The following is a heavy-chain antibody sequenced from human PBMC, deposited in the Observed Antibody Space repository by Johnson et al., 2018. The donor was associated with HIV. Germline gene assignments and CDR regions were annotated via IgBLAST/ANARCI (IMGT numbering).Heavy chain of an antibody. CDR2: IGPAADT. CDR3: ARVTVATAAGGVPLDI. Sequence: SPIGPAADTYYPGSVKGRFTVSRENAKNSLYLQMNSLRAGDTAVFYCARVTVATAAGGVPLDIWGPGTMVTVSA. V-gene: IGHV3-13*01. J-gene: IGHJ3*02. D-gene: IGHD2-2*01.